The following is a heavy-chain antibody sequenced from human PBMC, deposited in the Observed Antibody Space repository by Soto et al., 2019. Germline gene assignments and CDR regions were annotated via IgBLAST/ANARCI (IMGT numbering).Heavy chain of an antibody. CDR2: IYPGGVNI. CDR3: ARDQIWHDPVWWFDP. V-gene: IGHV1-46*03. CDR1: GYSFTSHF. D-gene: IGHD1-1*01. Sequence: QVQLVQSGAEVKKPGASVKVSCKAFGYSFTSHFMHWVRQAPGQGLEWLGTIYPGGVNIGYAQKFKDRVTMTKDTSTSTVYMELNSLTSEDTAVYYCARDQIWHDPVWWFDPWGQGTLVTVSS. J-gene: IGHJ5*02.